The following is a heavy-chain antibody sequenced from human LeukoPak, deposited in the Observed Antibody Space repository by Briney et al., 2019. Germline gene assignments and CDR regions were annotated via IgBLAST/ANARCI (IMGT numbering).Heavy chain of an antibody. CDR2: ISSSSSTI. D-gene: IGHD5-24*01. V-gene: IGHV3-48*04. Sequence: GGSLRLSCAASGFTFSSYSMNWVRQAPGKGLEWVSYISSSSSTIYYTDSVKGRFTISRDNAENSLYLQINSLRAEDTSVYYCARGENNYGYYYFDYWGQGTLVTVSS. CDR3: ARGENNYGYYYFDY. J-gene: IGHJ4*02. CDR1: GFTFSSYS.